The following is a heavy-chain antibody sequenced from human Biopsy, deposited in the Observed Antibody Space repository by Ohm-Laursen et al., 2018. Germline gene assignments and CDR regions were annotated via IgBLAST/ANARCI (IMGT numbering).Heavy chain of an antibody. D-gene: IGHD2/OR15-2a*01. Sequence: SDTLSLTCTVSGGSISSDWWSWIRQTPGKGLEWIGYAYYSGTTTYNPSLRSRVTISVDTSMNQISLRLQSVTAADTAIYYCTRATNSTGWPYYYFYGMDIWGQGTTVTVSS. CDR1: GGSISSDW. J-gene: IGHJ6*02. V-gene: IGHV4-59*07. CDR2: AYYSGTT. CDR3: TRATNSTGWPYYYFYGMDI.